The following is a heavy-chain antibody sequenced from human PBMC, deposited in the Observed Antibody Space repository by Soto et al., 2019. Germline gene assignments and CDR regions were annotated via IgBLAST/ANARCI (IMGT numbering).Heavy chain of an antibody. Sequence: ASVKVSCKASGYTFTSYYMHWVRQAPGQELEWMGIINPSGGSTSYAQKFQGRVTMTRDTSTSTVYMELSSLRSEDTAVYYCARVWVVWQRGVSGGYGMDVWGQGTTVTVSS. J-gene: IGHJ6*02. CDR1: GYTFTSYY. CDR3: ARVWVVWQRGVSGGYGMDV. D-gene: IGHD3-10*01. CDR2: INPSGGST. V-gene: IGHV1-46*01.